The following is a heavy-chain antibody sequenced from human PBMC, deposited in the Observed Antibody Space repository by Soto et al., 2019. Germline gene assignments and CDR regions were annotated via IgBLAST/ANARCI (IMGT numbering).Heavy chain of an antibody. D-gene: IGHD6-19*01. J-gene: IGHJ4*02. CDR1: GFTVSSFP. CDR2: ISSSGDGS. Sequence: EMHLLESGGGLVQPGGSLRLSCAASGFTVSSFPMTWVRQAPGKGLEWVSSISSSGDGSFYADSVKGRFTISRDSSKNMLFLQLSSLRAEDTAVYYCARKVAGSIWGQGTRVTVSS. V-gene: IGHV3-23*01. CDR3: ARKVAGSI.